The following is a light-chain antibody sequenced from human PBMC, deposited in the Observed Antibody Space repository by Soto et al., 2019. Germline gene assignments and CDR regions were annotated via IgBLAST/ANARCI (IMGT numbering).Light chain of an antibody. J-gene: IGLJ2*01. Sequence: SYELTQPPSVSVAPGKTARITCGGINIGSKHVHWYQQKPGQAPVLVIYYDTDRPSGIPERFSGSNSGNTATLTISRVEAGDEADYYCHVWDSSRDHTLFGGGTKLTVL. V-gene: IGLV3-21*04. CDR1: NIGSKH. CDR2: YDT. CDR3: HVWDSSRDHTL.